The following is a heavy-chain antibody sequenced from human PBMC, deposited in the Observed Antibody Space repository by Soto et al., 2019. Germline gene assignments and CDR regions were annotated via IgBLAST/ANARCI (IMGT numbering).Heavy chain of an antibody. CDR2: IKHDGSEV. Sequence: EVQLVESGGGLVQPGGSLRLTCTASGFTFSSSWMAWVRQAPGKGLEWVGNIKHDGSEVYYPDSVRGRFTISRDSAWKSLYLQVNSLRAEDTAVYYCAGIQNNWFDPWGQGTLVAVSS. J-gene: IGHJ5*02. V-gene: IGHV3-7*01. CDR1: GFTFSSSW. CDR3: AGIQNNWFDP.